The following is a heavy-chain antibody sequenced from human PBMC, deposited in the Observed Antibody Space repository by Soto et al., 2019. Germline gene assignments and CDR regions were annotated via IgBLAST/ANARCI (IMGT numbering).Heavy chain of an antibody. CDR1: GYSFTSYW. D-gene: IGHD6-13*01. V-gene: IGHV5-51*01. J-gene: IGHJ5*02. CDR3: AGRAAAEIDWSDP. Sequence: GASLKISCKGSGYSFTSYWIGWVRQMPGKGLEWMGIIYPGDSDTRYSPSFQVQVTISADKSISTAYLHWSSLKASDTAMYYYAGRAAAEIDWSDPLGQGTLGPVSS. CDR2: IYPGDSDT.